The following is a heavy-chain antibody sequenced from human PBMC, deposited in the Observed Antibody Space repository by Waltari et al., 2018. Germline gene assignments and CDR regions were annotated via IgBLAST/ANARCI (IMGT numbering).Heavy chain of an antibody. Sequence: EVQLVESGGGLVKPGGSLRLSCAASGFTFSSYSMNWVRQAPGKGLEWVSSISSSSSYIYYADSVKGRFTISRDNAKNSLYLQMNSLRAEDTAVYYCARAVAAAVYSYYYYMDVWGKGTTVTVSS. CDR1: GFTFSSYS. V-gene: IGHV3-21*01. D-gene: IGHD6-13*01. CDR3: ARAVAAAVYSYYYYMDV. J-gene: IGHJ6*03. CDR2: ISSSSSYI.